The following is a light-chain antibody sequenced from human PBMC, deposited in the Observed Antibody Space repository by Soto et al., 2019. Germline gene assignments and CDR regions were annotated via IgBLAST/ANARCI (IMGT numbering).Light chain of an antibody. Sequence: QSVLTQPPSASGTPGQRVTISCSGTNSNIGSNFVYWYQHLPGTTPKLLVFSYNQRPSGVPDRFSGSKSGSSASLAISGLQAEDESDYYCSSYTSSTTWVFGGGTKLTVL. V-gene: IGLV1-44*01. CDR2: SYN. CDR3: SSYTSSTTWV. CDR1: NSNIGSNF. J-gene: IGLJ3*02.